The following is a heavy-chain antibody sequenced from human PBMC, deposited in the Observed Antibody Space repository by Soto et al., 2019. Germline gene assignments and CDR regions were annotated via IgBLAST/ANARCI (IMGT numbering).Heavy chain of an antibody. Sequence: QVQLVQSGAEVKKPGASVKVSCKASGDTFTSYDINWVRQATGHGLEWMGWMSPKSGNTGYAQKFQGRVTMNRNTSISTAYMELSSLRSEDTAVYYCARDIKAGWFDPWGQGTLVTVSS. CDR1: GDTFTSYD. V-gene: IGHV1-8*01. CDR3: ARDIKAGWFDP. J-gene: IGHJ5*02. D-gene: IGHD6-19*01. CDR2: MSPKSGNT.